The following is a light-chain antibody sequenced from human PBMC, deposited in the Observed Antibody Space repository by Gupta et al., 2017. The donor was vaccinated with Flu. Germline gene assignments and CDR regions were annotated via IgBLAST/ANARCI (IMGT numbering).Light chain of an antibody. V-gene: IGLV2-11*01. CDR2: DGT. CDR3: SSDAGRVTWV. Sequence: QSAPPPPRSVSGSPAQSVTISCTGTSNDVGRSNRVSWYERRAGKAPKLILYDGTGRPAGVPDRFAGSKSGNTASLTISGLQADDEAEYYCSSDAGRVTWVFGTGTTVTVL. CDR1: SNDVGRSNR. J-gene: IGLJ1*01.